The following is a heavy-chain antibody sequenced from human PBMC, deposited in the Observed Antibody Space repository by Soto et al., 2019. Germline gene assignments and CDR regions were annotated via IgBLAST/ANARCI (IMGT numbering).Heavy chain of an antibody. CDR3: ARSAYYYDSSGYPAPFDY. J-gene: IGHJ4*01. V-gene: IGHV5-51*01. Sequence: PGESLKISCKGSGYSFTSYWIGWVRQMPGKGLEWMGIIYPGDSDTRYSPSFQGQVTISADKSISTAYLQWSSLKASDTAMYYCARSAYYYDSSGYPAPFDYWGQGTLATFSS. CDR1: GYSFTSYW. CDR2: IYPGDSDT. D-gene: IGHD3-22*01.